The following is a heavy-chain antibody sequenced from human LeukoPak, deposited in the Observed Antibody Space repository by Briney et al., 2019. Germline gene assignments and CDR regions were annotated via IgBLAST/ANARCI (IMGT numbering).Heavy chain of an antibody. V-gene: IGHV4-59*08. J-gene: IGHJ4*02. CDR1: GDSISSYY. CDR3: ASSRRYCGGDCYGY. CDR2: IYYSGST. D-gene: IGHD2-21*01. Sequence: SETLSLTCTVSGDSISSYYWSWIRQPPGKGLEWIGYIYYSGSTNYNPSLKSRVTISIHTSKNQFSLKLTSVTAADTAVYYCASSRRYCGGDCYGYWGQGTLVTVSS.